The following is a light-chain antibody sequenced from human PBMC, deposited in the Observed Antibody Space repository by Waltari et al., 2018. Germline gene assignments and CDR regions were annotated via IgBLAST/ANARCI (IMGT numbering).Light chain of an antibody. CDR3: CSYVGSNIYWV. Sequence: QSALTQPRSVSGSPGQSVTLSCPGTSSDIGDYNYVSWYQHYPDKAPKLIIYNINKRPSGVPDRFSGSKSGNTASLTISGLQAEDEADYYCCSYVGSNIYWVFGGGTKLTVL. CDR2: NIN. V-gene: IGLV2-11*01. J-gene: IGLJ3*02. CDR1: SSDIGDYNY.